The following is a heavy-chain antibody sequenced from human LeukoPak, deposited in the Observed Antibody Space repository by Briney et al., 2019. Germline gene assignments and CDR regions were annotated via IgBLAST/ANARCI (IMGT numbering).Heavy chain of an antibody. CDR1: GFTFSRYG. V-gene: IGHV3-30*18. CDR2: ISYDGSNK. J-gene: IGHJ5*02. Sequence: GGSLRLSCAASGFTFSRYGMHWVRQAPGKGLEWVAVISYDGSNKYYADSVKGRFTISRDNSKNTLYLQMNSLRAEDTAVYYCAKDYVDLWGQGTLVTVSS. CDR3: AKDYVDL. D-gene: IGHD3-10*02.